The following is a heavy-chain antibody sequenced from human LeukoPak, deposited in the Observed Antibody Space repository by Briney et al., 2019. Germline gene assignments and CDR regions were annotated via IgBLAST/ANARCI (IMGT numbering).Heavy chain of an antibody. J-gene: IGHJ4*02. CDR1: GFTFDDYA. CDR2: ISWNSGFI. V-gene: IGHV3-9*03. CDR3: AKGLYGSGSYPDY. D-gene: IGHD3-10*01. Sequence: GGSLRLSCAASGFTFDDYAMHWVRQAPAKGLEWVSGISWNSGFIGYADSVKGRFTISRDNAKNSLYLQMNSLRAEDMALYYCAKGLYGSGSYPDYWGQGTLVTVSS.